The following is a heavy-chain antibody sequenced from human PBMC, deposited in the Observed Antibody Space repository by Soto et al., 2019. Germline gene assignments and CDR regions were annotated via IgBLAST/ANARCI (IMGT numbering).Heavy chain of an antibody. J-gene: IGHJ4*02. CDR2: IFSNDEK. CDR3: ARIRIEMATSYYFDY. CDR1: EFSLSNARMG. Sequence: SGPTLVNPTETLTLTCTVSEFSLSNARMGVSWIRQPPGKALEWLAHIFSNDEKSYSTSLKSRLTISKDTSKSQVVLTMTNMDPVDTATYYCARIRIEMATSYYFDYWGQGTLVTVSS. V-gene: IGHV2-26*01. D-gene: IGHD5-12*01.